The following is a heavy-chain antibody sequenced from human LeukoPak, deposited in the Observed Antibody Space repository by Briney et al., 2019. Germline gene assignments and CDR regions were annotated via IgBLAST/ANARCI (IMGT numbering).Heavy chain of an antibody. CDR1: GFTFSSYG. D-gene: IGHD6-13*01. CDR2: ISYDGSNK. CDR3: AREVGRWYQNAFDI. V-gene: IGHV3-30*19. Sequence: PGGSLRLSCAASGFTFSSYGMHWVRQAPGKGLEWVAVISYDGSNKYYADSVKGRFTISRDNSKNTLYLQMNSLRPEDTAVYYCAREVGRWYQNAFDIRGQGTMVTVSS. J-gene: IGHJ3*02.